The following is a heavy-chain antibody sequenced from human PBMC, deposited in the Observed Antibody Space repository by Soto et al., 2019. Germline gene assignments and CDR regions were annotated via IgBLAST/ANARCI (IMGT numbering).Heavy chain of an antibody. CDR1: GFTFSSYA. CDR3: AKERGYCSGGSCCSDY. Sequence: PGGSLRLSCAASGFTFSSYAMSWVRQAPGKGLEWVSAISGSGGSTYYADSVKGRFTISRDNSKNTLYLQMNSLRAEDTAVYYCAKERGYCSGGSCCSDYWGQGTLVTVSS. CDR2: ISGSGGST. J-gene: IGHJ4*02. V-gene: IGHV3-23*01. D-gene: IGHD2-15*01.